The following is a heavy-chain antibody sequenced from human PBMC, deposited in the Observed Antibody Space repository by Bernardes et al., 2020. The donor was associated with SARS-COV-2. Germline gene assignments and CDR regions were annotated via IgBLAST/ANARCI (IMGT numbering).Heavy chain of an antibody. V-gene: IGHV3-66*01. CDR2: MYTGGST. Sequence: GGSLTLSCAASGLTVSDNYMTWVRQAPGKGLEWVALMYTGGSTHYPDSVKGSFTVSTDNSKNTLYLQMNSLRAEDTAVYYCATVMATWDRGLVSNPYYFYGMDVWGQGTTVTVAS. CDR3: ATVMATWDRGLVSNPYYFYGMDV. CDR1: GLTVSDNY. J-gene: IGHJ6*02. D-gene: IGHD3-10*01.